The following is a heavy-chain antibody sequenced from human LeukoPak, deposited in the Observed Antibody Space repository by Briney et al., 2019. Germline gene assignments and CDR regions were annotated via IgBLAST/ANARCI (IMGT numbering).Heavy chain of an antibody. CDR1: GFTFSSYS. Sequence: GGSLRRSCAASGFTFSSYSMNWVRQAPGKGLEWVSSISSSSSYIYYADSVKGRFTISRDNAKNSLYLQMNSLRAEDTAVYYCARGGDGYNYDLYYYYYMDVWGKGTTVTVSS. J-gene: IGHJ6*03. CDR2: ISSSSSYI. CDR3: ARGGDGYNYDLYYYYYMDV. V-gene: IGHV3-21*01. D-gene: IGHD5-24*01.